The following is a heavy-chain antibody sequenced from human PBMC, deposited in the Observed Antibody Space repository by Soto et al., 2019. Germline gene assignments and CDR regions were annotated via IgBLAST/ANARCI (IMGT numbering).Heavy chain of an antibody. CDR2: ISGSGGST. J-gene: IGHJ4*02. D-gene: IGHD6-19*01. CDR3: ATGAKSSGWYDY. V-gene: IGHV3-23*01. CDR1: GFTFSSYA. Sequence: EVQLLASGGGLLQPGGSLRLSCAASGFTFSSYAMSWVRQAPGKGLEWVSAISGSGGSTYYADSVKGRFTISRDNSKNTLYLQMNSLRADATAVYYCATGAKSSGWYDYWGKGTMVTVAS.